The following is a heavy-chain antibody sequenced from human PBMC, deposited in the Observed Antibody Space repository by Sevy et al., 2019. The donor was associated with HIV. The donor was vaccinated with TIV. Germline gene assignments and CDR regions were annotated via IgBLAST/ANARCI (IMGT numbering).Heavy chain of an antibody. V-gene: IGHV3-23*01. CDR1: GFTFSNYG. D-gene: IGHD2-21*02. CDR2: ISCSGYST. Sequence: GGSLRLSCAASGFTFSNYGMSWVRQAPGKGLEWVSGISCSGYSTYYADSVKGRFTISRDKSSNTLYLQFNCLRAGDATVCYFAKQIAVGGGGWYPPLYYFGYWGQGTLVTVSS. CDR3: AKQIAVGGGGWYPPLYYFGY. J-gene: IGHJ4*02.